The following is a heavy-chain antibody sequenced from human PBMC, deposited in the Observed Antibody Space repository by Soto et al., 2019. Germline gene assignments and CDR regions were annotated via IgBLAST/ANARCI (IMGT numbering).Heavy chain of an antibody. D-gene: IGHD1-26*01. Sequence: PSETLSLTCTVSGGSISSYYWSWIRQPPGKGLEWIGYIYYSGSTNYNPSLRSRVTISVDTSKNQFSLKLSSVTAADTAVYYCARDKGGNYVEYWGQGTLVTVS. J-gene: IGHJ4*02. CDR1: GGSISSYY. V-gene: IGHV4-59*01. CDR2: IYYSGST. CDR3: ARDKGGNYVEY.